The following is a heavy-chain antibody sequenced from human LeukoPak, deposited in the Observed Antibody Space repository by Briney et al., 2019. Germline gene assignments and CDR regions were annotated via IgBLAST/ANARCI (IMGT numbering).Heavy chain of an antibody. CDR2: ISAYNGNT. CDR1: GYTLTSYG. CDR3: ARVQQWLYYFDY. D-gene: IGHD6-19*01. Sequence: ASVKVSCKASGYTLTSYGISWVRQAPGQGLEWMGWISAYNGNTNYAQKLQGRVTMTTDTSTSTAYMELRSLRSDGTAVYYCARVQQWLYYFDYWGQGTLVTVSS. V-gene: IGHV1-18*01. J-gene: IGHJ4*02.